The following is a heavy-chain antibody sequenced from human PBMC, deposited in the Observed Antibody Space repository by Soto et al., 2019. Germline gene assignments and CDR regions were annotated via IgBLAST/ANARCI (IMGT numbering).Heavy chain of an antibody. CDR1: GFTVRSNF. J-gene: IGHJ6*02. V-gene: IGHV3-53*01. Sequence: EAQLVESGGTLIQPGGSLRLSCAASGFTVRSNFFTWVRQAPGKGLEWVSTLYYGGTMSYADSVKGRFTISRDDSKNTLYLQMNSVRAEDTAVYYCSRDSGDHSPSGTWEYVWGQGTTVTVSS. CDR3: SRDSGDHSPSGTWEYV. D-gene: IGHD3-10*01. CDR2: LYYGGTM.